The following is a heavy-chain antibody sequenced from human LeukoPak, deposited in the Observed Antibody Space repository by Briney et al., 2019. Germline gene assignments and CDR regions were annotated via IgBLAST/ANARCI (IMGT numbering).Heavy chain of an antibody. J-gene: IGHJ3*02. CDR2: IIPIFGTA. Sequence: SVKVSCKASGYTFIGYGISWVRQAPGQGLEWMGGIIPIFGTANYAQKFQGRVTITADESTSTAYMELSSLRSEDTAVYYCARAPADYYDSSGYYYGLYAFDIWGQGTMVTVSS. V-gene: IGHV1-69*13. CDR3: ARAPADYYDSSGYYYGLYAFDI. CDR1: GYTFIGYG. D-gene: IGHD3-22*01.